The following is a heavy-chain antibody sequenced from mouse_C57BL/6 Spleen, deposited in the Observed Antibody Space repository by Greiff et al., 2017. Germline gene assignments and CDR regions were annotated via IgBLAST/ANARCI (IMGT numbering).Heavy chain of an antibody. CDR1: GYTFTSYW. J-gene: IGHJ3*01. CDR3: ARYKGIYYDYDGVAY. D-gene: IGHD2-4*01. V-gene: IGHV1-55*01. Sequence: QVQLQQPGAELVKPGASVKMSCKASGYTFTSYWITWVKQRPGQGLEWIGDIYPGSGSPNYNEKFKSKATLTVDTSSSTAYMQLSSLTSEDSAVYYCARYKGIYYDYDGVAYWGQGTLVTVSA. CDR2: IYPGSGSP.